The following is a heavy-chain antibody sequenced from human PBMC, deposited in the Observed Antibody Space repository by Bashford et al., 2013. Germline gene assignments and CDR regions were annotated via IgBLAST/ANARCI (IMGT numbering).Heavy chain of an antibody. CDR3: ARIALSGGSCLLATGCYYYMDV. V-gene: IGHV3-21*01. J-gene: IGHJ6*03. CDR2: ISSSNNYV. D-gene: IGHD2-15*01. Sequence: VRQAPGKGLEWVSSISSSNNYVYYADSVRGRLTVSRDNTKSSLYLEMNSLRAEDTAVYYCARIALSGGSCLLATGCYYYMDVWGKGTTVTVSS.